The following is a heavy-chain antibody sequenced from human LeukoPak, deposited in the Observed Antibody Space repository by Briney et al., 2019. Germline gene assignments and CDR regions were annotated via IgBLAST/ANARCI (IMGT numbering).Heavy chain of an antibody. CDR2: INTDGSST. Sequence: GGSLRLSCAASGFTFSSCWMHWVRQAPGKGLVWVSRINTDGSSTSYADSVKGRFTISRDYAKNTLYLQMNSLRAEDTAIYYCARESSALPFDYWGQGTLVTVSS. V-gene: IGHV3-74*01. J-gene: IGHJ4*02. CDR3: ARESSALPFDY. D-gene: IGHD3-22*01. CDR1: GFTFSSCW.